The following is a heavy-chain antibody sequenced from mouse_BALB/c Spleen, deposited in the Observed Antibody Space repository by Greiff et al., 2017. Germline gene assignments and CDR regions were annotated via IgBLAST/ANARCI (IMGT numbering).Heavy chain of an antibody. D-gene: IGHD4-1*02. Sequence: QVQLLQSGAELVRPGSSVKISCKASGYAFSSYWMNWVKQRPGQGLEWIGQIYPGDGDTNYNGKFKGKATLTADNSSNTAYMQLGSLTSEDSAVYFCAREKSNWYLDYWGKGTTLTVSS. CDR3: AREKSNWYLDY. CDR1: GYAFSSYW. J-gene: IGHJ2*01. V-gene: IGHV1-80*01. CDR2: IYPGDGDT.